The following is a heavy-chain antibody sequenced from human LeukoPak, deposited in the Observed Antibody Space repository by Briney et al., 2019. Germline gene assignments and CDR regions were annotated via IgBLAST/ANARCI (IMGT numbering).Heavy chain of an antibody. D-gene: IGHD3-10*01. CDR2: IGGSGGGT. V-gene: IGHV3-23*01. Sequence: GGSLRLSCAASGFTFTAYAMNWVRQAPGRGLEWVSSIGGSGGGTYYADSVRGRFTISRDDYKNTLYLQMNSLRVEDTAVYYCANHASAFEFWGQGTLVTVSS. CDR1: GFTFTAYA. CDR3: ANHASAFEF. J-gene: IGHJ4*02.